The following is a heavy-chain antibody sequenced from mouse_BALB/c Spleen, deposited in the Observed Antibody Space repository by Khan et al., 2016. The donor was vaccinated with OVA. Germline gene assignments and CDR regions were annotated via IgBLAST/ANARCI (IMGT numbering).Heavy chain of an antibody. D-gene: IGHD2-1*01. CDR1: GYTFTSYS. CDR3: ARSVYGNSFAY. J-gene: IGHJ3*01. V-gene: IGHV1S81*02. Sequence: QVQLQQSGAELVKPGTSVKISCKASGYTFTSYSMYWVKQRPGQGLEWIGGINPNNGDSNFNEKFKSKATLTVDKSSSTAYMQLGILTSEDSAVAYCARSVYGNSFAYWGQGTLVTVSS. CDR2: INPNNGDS.